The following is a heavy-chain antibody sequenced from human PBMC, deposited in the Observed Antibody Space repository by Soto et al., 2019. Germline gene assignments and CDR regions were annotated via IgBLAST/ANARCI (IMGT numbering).Heavy chain of an antibody. CDR3: ATTILQWLVPFDY. Sequence: EVQLVESGGGLIQPRGSLRLSCAASGFTVSSNYMSWVRQAPGKGLEWVSTIYTGGSTYYADSVKGRFTISRDTSKNTLYLQMNSLRAEDTAVYYCATTILQWLVPFDYWGQGTLVTVSS. CDR1: GFTVSSNY. V-gene: IGHV3-53*01. CDR2: IYTGGST. D-gene: IGHD6-19*01. J-gene: IGHJ4*02.